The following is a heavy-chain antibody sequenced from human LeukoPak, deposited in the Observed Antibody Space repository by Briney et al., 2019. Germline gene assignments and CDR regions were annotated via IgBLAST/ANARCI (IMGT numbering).Heavy chain of an antibody. J-gene: IGHJ5*02. CDR3: ARSSAYDVSSGFNL. V-gene: IGHV4-31*03. D-gene: IGHD5-12*01. CDR1: GGSVTSGGYY. CDR2: ISYSGST. Sequence: SETLSLTCTVSGGSVTSGGYYWSWVRQHPGMGLEWIGYISYSGSTHYNPSLKSRLSISMDTSKNQFSLNLNSVTAADTAVHYCARSSAYDVSSGFNLWGQGTLVTVSS.